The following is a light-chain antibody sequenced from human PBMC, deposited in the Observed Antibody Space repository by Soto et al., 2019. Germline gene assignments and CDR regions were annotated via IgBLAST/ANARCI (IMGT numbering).Light chain of an antibody. Sequence: EIVLTQSPGTLSLSPGERATLSCRASQSVSSSYLAWYQQKPGQAPRLLIYGASSRATGIPDRFSGSGSGTDFTLTISRLEPEDFAVYYCQQYGSSPIFDGGTKVEIK. CDR3: QQYGSSPI. J-gene: IGKJ4*01. V-gene: IGKV3-20*01. CDR2: GAS. CDR1: QSVSSSY.